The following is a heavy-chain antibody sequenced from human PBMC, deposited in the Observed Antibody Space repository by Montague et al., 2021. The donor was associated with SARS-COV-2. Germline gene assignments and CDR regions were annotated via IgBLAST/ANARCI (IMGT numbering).Heavy chain of an antibody. V-gene: IGHV4-39*02. D-gene: IGHD3-22*01. CDR2: IYYTGNT. J-gene: IGHJ3*01. CDR1: GGSITNNIDY. CDR3: ARLNRYFDSSGSPSAFDF. Sequence: SETLSLTCTVSGGSITNNIDYWAWIRQPPGKGLEWIGSIYYTGNTYYNPSLKSRVTISVVTSKNHFTLKLSSVTAAETAVYYCARLNRYFDSSGSPSAFDFWGQGTKVTVSS.